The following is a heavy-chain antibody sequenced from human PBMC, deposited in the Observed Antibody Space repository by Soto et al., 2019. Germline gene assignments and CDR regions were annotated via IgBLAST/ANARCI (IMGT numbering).Heavy chain of an antibody. CDR1: GGPFGSFS. J-gene: IGHJ5*02. D-gene: IGHD6-19*01. CDR3: AGGAERYRSGHYLDP. V-gene: IGHV1-69*12. Sequence: QVHLVQSGAEVKKAGSSVKVSCKTSGGPFGSFSLTWVRQAPGQGLEWMGGIIPVFGTADYAQKFRGRVTFTADEATSTVYMEFSSLTPEDTAVYFCAGGAERYRSGHYLDPWGQGTLVTVSS. CDR2: IIPVFGTA.